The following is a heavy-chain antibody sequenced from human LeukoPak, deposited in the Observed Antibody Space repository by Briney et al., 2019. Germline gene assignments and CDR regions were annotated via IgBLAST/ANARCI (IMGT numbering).Heavy chain of an antibody. J-gene: IGHJ5*02. Sequence: GSLRLSCVGSEVTFSSLSMNWVRQAPGKGLEWVANINEDGSETYYVDSVKGRFTVSRDNAKRSLYLEMNNLRVDDTGLYYCRRGHHDDFTWEPGTRVIVSS. CDR3: RRGHHDDFT. D-gene: IGHD4-17*01. CDR2: INEDGSET. V-gene: IGHV3-7*01. CDR1: EVTFSSLS.